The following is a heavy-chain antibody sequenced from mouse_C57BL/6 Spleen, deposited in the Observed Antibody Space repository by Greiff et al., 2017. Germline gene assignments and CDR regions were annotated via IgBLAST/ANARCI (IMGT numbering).Heavy chain of an antibody. D-gene: IGHD4-1*02. Sequence: VQLQQSVAELVRPGASVKLSCTASGFTIKNTYMHWVKQRPEQGLEWIGRIDPADGNTKYDPKFQGKATITADTSSNTAYLQLSSLTSDDTANYYCARSQLGYWYFDVWGTGTTVTVSS. CDR3: ARSQLGYWYFDV. CDR2: IDPADGNT. CDR1: GFTIKNTY. J-gene: IGHJ1*03. V-gene: IGHV14-3*01.